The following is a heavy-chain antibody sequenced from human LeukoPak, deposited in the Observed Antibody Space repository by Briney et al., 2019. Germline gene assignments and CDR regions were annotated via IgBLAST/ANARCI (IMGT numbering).Heavy chain of an antibody. J-gene: IGHJ4*02. D-gene: IGHD4-17*01. CDR1: GGSISSSSSY. CDR2: IYYSGST. Sequence: SGTLCLTCAVSGGSISSSSSYWGWLRQPPGQGLVWVVSIYYSGSTYYNPSLNRRVTISVDTSKNHFSLKLSSVTAADTAVYYCASLNDYGDYWWGQGTLVTVSS. V-gene: IGHV4-39*01. CDR3: ASLNDYGDYW.